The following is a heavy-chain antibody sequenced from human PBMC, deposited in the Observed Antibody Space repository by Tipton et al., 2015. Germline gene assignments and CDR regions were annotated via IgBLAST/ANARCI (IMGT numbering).Heavy chain of an antibody. CDR3: ARRGSSGYFLIDY. CDR1: GFTLSSYW. CDR2: INSDGSST. Sequence: GSLRLSCAASGFTLSSYWMHWVRQAPGKGLVWVSRINSDGSSTNYADSVKGRFTISRDNAKNTLYLQMNSLRAEDTAVYYCARRGSSGYFLIDYWGQGALVTVSS. J-gene: IGHJ4*02. D-gene: IGHD3-22*01. V-gene: IGHV3-74*01.